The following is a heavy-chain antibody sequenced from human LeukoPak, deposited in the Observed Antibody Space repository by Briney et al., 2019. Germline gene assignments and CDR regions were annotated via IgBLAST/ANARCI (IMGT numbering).Heavy chain of an antibody. CDR3: ASLPYYDYVWGSFDY. V-gene: IGHV4-39*01. CDR2: IYYSGST. CDR1: GGSISSSSYY. D-gene: IGHD3-16*01. J-gene: IGHJ4*02. Sequence: SETLSLTCTVSGGSISSSSYYWGWIRQPPGKGLEWIGSIYYSGSTYYNPSLKSRVTISVDTSKNQFSLKLSSVTAADTAVYYCASLPYYDYVWGSFDYWGQGTLVTVSS.